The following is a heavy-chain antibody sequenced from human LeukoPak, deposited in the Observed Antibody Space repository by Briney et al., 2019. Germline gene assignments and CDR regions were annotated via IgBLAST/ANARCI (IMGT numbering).Heavy chain of an antibody. Sequence: ASVTVSCKASGGTFSSYAISWVRQAPGQGLEWMGGIIPIFGTANYAQKFQGRVTITADESTSTAYMELSSLRSEDTAVYYCARWAVGAMYEIDYWGQGTLVTVSS. CDR1: GGTFSSYA. D-gene: IGHD1-26*01. CDR2: IIPIFGTA. V-gene: IGHV1-69*01. CDR3: ARWAVGAMYEIDY. J-gene: IGHJ4*02.